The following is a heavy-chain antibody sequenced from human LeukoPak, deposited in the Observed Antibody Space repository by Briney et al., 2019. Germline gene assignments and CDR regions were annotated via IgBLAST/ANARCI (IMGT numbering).Heavy chain of an antibody. D-gene: IGHD3-10*01. Sequence: ASVKVSCKASGYTFTSYYMHWVRQAPGQGLEWMGIINPSGGSTSYAQKFQGRVTMTRDTSTSTVYMELSSLRSEDTAVYYCARLGWFGEYYYYYYCMDVWGKGTTVTISS. V-gene: IGHV1-46*01. CDR1: GYTFTSYY. CDR3: ARLGWFGEYYYYYYCMDV. CDR2: INPSGGST. J-gene: IGHJ6*03.